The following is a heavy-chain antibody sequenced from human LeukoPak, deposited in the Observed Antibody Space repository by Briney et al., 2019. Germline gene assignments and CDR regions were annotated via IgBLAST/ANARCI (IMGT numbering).Heavy chain of an antibody. V-gene: IGHV4-30-2*01. J-gene: IGHJ6*02. CDR1: GGSISSGGYS. CDR3: ARERSGMDV. Sequence: PSETLSLTCAVSGGSISSGGYSWGWIRQPPGKGLEWIGYIYHSGSTYYNPSLKSRVTISVDRSKNQFSLKLSSVTAADTAVYYCARERSGMDVWGQGTTVTVSS. CDR2: IYHSGST.